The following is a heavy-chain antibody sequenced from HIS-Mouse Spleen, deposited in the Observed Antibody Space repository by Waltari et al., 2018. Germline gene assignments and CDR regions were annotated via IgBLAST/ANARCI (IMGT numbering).Heavy chain of an antibody. J-gene: IGHJ3*02. CDR3: AKDLLRGAFDI. V-gene: IGHV3-30*18. CDR2: ISYDGSNK. D-gene: IGHD2-15*01. CDR1: GFTFSSYG. Sequence: QVQLVESGGGVVQPGRSLRLSCAASGFTFSSYGMHWVRQAPGKGLEWVAVISYDGSNKYYADSVKGRFTISRDNSKNTLYLQMNSLRAEDTAVYYCAKDLLRGAFDIWGQGTMVTVSS.